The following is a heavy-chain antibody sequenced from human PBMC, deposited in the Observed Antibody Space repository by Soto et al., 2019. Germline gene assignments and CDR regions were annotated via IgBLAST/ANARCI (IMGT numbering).Heavy chain of an antibody. J-gene: IGHJ4*02. CDR3: ARHYCSSGNCYYFDY. D-gene: IGHD2-2*01. CDR1: GDSISSYY. V-gene: IGHV4-59*08. Sequence: SETLSLTCTVSGDSISSYYWSWIRQPPGKGLEWIGYIHYSGSTNYNPSLKSRVTISVDTSKNQFSLRLSSVTAADTAVYYCARHYCSSGNCYYFDYWGQGIQVTVSS. CDR2: IHYSGST.